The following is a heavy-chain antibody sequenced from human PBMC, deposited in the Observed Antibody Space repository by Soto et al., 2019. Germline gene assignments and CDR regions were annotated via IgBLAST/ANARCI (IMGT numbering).Heavy chain of an antibody. Sequence: SVKVSCKASGGTFSSYAISWVRQAPGQGLEWTGGIIPIFGTANYAQKFQGRVTITADKSTSTAYMELSSLRSEDTAVYYCARGRIAAAGTGYYYYGMDVWGQGTTVTVSS. J-gene: IGHJ6*02. CDR1: GGTFSSYA. D-gene: IGHD6-13*01. CDR3: ARGRIAAAGTGYYYYGMDV. CDR2: IIPIFGTA. V-gene: IGHV1-69*06.